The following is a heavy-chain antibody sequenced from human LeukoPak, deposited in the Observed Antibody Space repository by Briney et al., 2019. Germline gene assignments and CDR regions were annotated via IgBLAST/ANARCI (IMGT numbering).Heavy chain of an antibody. CDR2: VYSGGST. V-gene: IGHV3-53*01. J-gene: IGHJ4*02. D-gene: IGHD6-19*01. CDR1: GYTVSTNY. Sequence: GGSLRHSCAASGYTVSTNYMNWVRQAPGKGLEWVSVVYSGGSTYYADSVKGRFTISRDNSQNTLYLRMNSLRAEDTAVYYCARGGYSSGCYRDWGQGTLVTVSS. CDR3: ARGGYSSGCYRD.